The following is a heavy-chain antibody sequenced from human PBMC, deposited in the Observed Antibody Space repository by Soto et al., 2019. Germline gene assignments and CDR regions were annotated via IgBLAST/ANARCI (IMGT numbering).Heavy chain of an antibody. J-gene: IGHJ4*02. V-gene: IGHV5-51*01. CDR2: IYPGDSDT. CDR3: ARRGRYCSGGSCDSYIDY. Sequence: GESLKISCKGSGYSFTSYWIGWVRQMPGKGLEWMGIIYPGDSDTRYSPSFQGQVTISADKSISTAYLQWSSLKASDTAMYYCARRGRYCSGGSCDSYIDYWGQGTLVTVSS. D-gene: IGHD2-15*01. CDR1: GYSFTSYW.